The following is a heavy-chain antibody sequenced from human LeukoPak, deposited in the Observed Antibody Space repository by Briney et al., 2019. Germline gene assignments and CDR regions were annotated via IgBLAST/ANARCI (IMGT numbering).Heavy chain of an antibody. D-gene: IGHD5-12*01. CDR2: ISGNGRST. CDR1: GFTFSSYA. V-gene: IGHV3-23*01. CDR3: AKDFGGYVAYFDY. J-gene: IGHJ4*02. Sequence: SGGSLRLSCAASGFTFSSYAMSWVRQAPGKGLEWVSLISGNGRSTYYADSVKGRFTISRDNPKNTLYLQMNSLRAEDTAIYYCAKDFGGYVAYFDYWGQGTQVTVSS.